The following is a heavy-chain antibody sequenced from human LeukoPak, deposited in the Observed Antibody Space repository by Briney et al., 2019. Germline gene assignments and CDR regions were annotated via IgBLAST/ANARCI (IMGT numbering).Heavy chain of an antibody. CDR2: ISGSGGST. D-gene: IGHD6-13*01. V-gene: IGHV3-23*01. CDR1: GFTFSSYA. CDR3: AKDGGLSSWSYYFDY. J-gene: IGHJ4*02. Sequence: GGSLRLSCAASGFTFSSYAMSWVRQAPGKGLEWVSAISGSGGSTYYAGSVKGRFTISRDNSKNTLYLQMNSLRAEDTAVYYCAKDGGLSSWSYYFDYWGQGTLVTVSS.